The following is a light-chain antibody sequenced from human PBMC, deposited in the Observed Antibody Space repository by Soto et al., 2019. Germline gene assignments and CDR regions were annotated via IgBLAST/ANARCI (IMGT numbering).Light chain of an antibody. J-gene: IGKJ4*01. V-gene: IGKV3-20*01. CDR3: QQFSSYPLT. Sequence: EFVMPQSPGTLSLSPGERATLSWRASQTVRNNYLAWYQQKNGQAPRLLIYDASSRATGIPDRFSGGGYGTDFNLTISRLETEDFAVYYCQQFSSYPLTFGGGTKVDIK. CDR2: DAS. CDR1: QTVRNNY.